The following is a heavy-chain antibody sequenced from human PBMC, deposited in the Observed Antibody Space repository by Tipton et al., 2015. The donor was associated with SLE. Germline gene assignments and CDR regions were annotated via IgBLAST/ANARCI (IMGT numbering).Heavy chain of an antibody. CDR3: ARDSPIAVAGTGGFDI. D-gene: IGHD6-19*01. Sequence: TLSLTCTVSGGSISSSSYYWGWIRQPPGKGLEWIGSIYYSGSTYYNPSLKSRVTISVDTSKNQFSLKLSSVTAADTAVYYCARDSPIAVAGTGGFDIWGQGTMVTVSS. CDR1: GGSISSSSYY. J-gene: IGHJ3*02. V-gene: IGHV4-39*07. CDR2: IYYSGST.